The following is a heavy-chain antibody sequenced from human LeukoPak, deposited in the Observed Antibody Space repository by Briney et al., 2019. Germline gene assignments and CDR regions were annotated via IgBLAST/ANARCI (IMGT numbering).Heavy chain of an antibody. CDR2: FYTSGNT. CDR3: ARDRTEITVRGSHNWFDP. CDR1: GGSISIYY. D-gene: IGHD4-11*01. J-gene: IGHJ5*02. V-gene: IGHV4-4*07. Sequence: SETLSLTCTVSGGSISIYYWSWVRKPAGKGLEWIGRFYTSGNTNYNPALKSRVTMSVDTSKNQFSLKLSSVTAADTAVYYCARDRTEITVRGSHNWFDPWGQGTLVTVSS.